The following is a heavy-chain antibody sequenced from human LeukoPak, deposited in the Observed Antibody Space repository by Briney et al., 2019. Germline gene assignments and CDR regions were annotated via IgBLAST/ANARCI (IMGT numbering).Heavy chain of an antibody. CDR1: GFNFGDYA. V-gene: IGHV3-49*04. D-gene: IGHD6-19*01. J-gene: IGHJ4*02. Sequence: GSLRLSCIGSGFNFGDYAMTWVRQAPGKGLEWVGFIRSKAFGATTESVASVKGRFSISRDDSKTIAYLQMNSLKAEDTAIYYCTRARGGYTSGIDYWGQGTLVTVSS. CDR2: IRSKAFGATT. CDR3: TRARGGYTSGIDY.